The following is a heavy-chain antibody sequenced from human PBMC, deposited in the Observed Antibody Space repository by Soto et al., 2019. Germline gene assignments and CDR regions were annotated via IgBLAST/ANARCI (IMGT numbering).Heavy chain of an antibody. CDR2: IIPIFGTA. CDR1: GGTFSSYA. V-gene: IGHV1-69*13. Sequence: GASVKVSCKASGGTFSSYAISWVRQAPGQGLEWMGGIIPIFGTANYAQKFQGRVTITADESTSTAYMELSSLRSEDTAVYYCARGRGYSYGSAGTGWDIQKPYYYYGMDVWGQGTTVTVSS. J-gene: IGHJ6*02. CDR3: ARGRGYSYGSAGTGWDIQKPYYYYGMDV. D-gene: IGHD5-18*01.